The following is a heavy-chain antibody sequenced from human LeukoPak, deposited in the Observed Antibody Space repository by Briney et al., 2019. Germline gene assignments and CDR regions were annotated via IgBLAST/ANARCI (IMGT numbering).Heavy chain of an antibody. D-gene: IGHD5-24*01. Sequence: KPSETLSLTCTVSGGSISSYYWSWIRQPPGKGLEWIGYIYYSGSTNYNPSPKSRVTISVDTSKNQFSLKLSSVTAADTAVYYCARDAPSHRRDGYYYGMDVWGQGTTVTVSS. V-gene: IGHV4-59*01. CDR2: IYYSGST. J-gene: IGHJ6*02. CDR1: GGSISSYY. CDR3: ARDAPSHRRDGYYYGMDV.